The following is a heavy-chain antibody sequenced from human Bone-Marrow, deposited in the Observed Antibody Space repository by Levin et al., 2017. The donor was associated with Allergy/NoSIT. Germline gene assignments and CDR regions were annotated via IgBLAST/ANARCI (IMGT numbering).Heavy chain of an antibody. CDR1: GFTFNNYG. J-gene: IGHJ6*02. CDR3: ARVPVTGGPYWHYFGMDF. Sequence: GGSLRLSCAASGFTFNNYGMHWVRQAPGKGLEWVALVWFDGSHKFYAESVKGRFTISRDNSKDTVSLEMNSLRVDDTAIYYCARVPVTGGPYWHYFGMDFWGQGTSVTVSS. V-gene: IGHV3-33*01. CDR2: VWFDGSHK. D-gene: IGHD3-3*02.